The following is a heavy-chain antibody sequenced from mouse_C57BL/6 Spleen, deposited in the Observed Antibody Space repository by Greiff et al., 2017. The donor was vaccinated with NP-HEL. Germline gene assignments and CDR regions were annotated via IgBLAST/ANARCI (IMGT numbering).Heavy chain of an antibody. CDR1: GYTFTDYY. V-gene: IGHV1-26*01. J-gene: IGHJ2*01. CDR2: INPNNGGT. CDR3: ARKRDLWDYFDY. Sequence: EVQLQQSGPELVKPGASVKISCKASGYTFTDYYMNWVKQSHGKSLEWIGDINPNNGGTSYNQKFKGKATLTVDKSSSTAYMELRSLTSEDSAVYYCARKRDLWDYFDYWGQGTTLTVSS.